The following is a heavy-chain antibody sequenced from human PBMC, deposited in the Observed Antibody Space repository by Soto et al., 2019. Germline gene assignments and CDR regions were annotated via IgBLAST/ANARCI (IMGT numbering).Heavy chain of an antibody. CDR1: GASVSSGSYY. CDR3: ARVDSGSYGQND. Sequence: QVQLQESGPVVVKPSETLSLSCTLSGASVSSGSYYWTWIRQPPGKGLEWVGYIFYNGKTTNYNPSLKSRVTISVDTSKNQCSRKMSSVTAADTAFYYCARVDSGSYGQNDGGQGTLVTVSA. D-gene: IGHD1-26*01. CDR2: IFYNGKTT. J-gene: IGHJ4*02. V-gene: IGHV4-61*01.